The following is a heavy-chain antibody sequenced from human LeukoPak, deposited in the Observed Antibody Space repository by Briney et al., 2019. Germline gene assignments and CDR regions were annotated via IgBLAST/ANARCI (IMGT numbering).Heavy chain of an antibody. J-gene: IGHJ4*02. D-gene: IGHD3-10*01. CDR1: SCSISNSSYY. CDR3: ARVRCTNGVCGKYYYGSGSQVY. V-gene: IGHV4-39*07. CDR2: IYYIWST. Sequence: SGTLSLTCTVSSCSISNSSYYWGWIRQPPGKGLDWIGSIYYIWSTYYNPSLKSRVTISGDTSKNQFSLKLSSVCAAETGVYYCARVRCTNGVCGKYYYGSGSQVYWGQGTLVTVSS.